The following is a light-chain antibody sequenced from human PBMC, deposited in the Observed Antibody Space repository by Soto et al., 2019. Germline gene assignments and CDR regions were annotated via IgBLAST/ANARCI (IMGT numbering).Light chain of an antibody. CDR1: QVIGSA. CDR3: QQFNGFPLT. V-gene: IGKV1-13*02. CDR2: DAS. J-gene: IGKJ4*01. Sequence: IQLTQSPSSLSASVGDRVTITCRAGQVIGSALAWYQQRPGKAPKLLLYDASNLEAGVPSRFSGSGSGTDFTLTIPSLRPEDFATYYCQQFNGFPLTFGVGTKVQIK.